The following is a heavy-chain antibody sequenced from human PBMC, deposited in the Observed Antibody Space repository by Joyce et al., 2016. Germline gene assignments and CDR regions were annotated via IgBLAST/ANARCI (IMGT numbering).Heavy chain of an antibody. J-gene: IGHJ4*02. D-gene: IGHD1-14*01. V-gene: IGHV3-30*04. CDR2: ISYDGKNT. Sequence: QVKLVESGGGVVQPGRSLRLSCAASGFTFSGHSMHWVHQAPGKGLDWVAIISYDGKNTYYGDSMKGRFTISRDNSKNTVYLQVDSLRTEDTAVYYCARDGPKTTWDPGYYFDFWGQGTLVTVSS. CDR3: ARDGPKTTWDPGYYFDF. CDR1: GFTFSGHS.